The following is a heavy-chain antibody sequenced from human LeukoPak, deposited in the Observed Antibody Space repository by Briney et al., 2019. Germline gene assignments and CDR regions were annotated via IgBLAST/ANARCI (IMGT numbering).Heavy chain of an antibody. V-gene: IGHV4-4*07. CDR1: GGSISNYY. CDR3: AREGGYSYGDAPLHFDY. D-gene: IGHD5-18*01. CDR2: IYTSGNT. J-gene: IGHJ4*02. Sequence: PSETLSLTCTVSGGSISNYYWSWIRQPAGKGLEWIGRIYTSGNTNYNPSLKSRVTISVDTSKNQFSLKLSSVTAADTAVYYCAREGGYSYGDAPLHFDYWGQGTLVTVSS.